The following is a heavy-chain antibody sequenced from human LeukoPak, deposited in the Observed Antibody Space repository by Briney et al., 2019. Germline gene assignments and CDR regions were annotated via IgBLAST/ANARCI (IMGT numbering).Heavy chain of an antibody. CDR2: INPSGGST. J-gene: IGHJ4*02. V-gene: IGHV1-46*01. CDR3: ASEIIFGSFDY. D-gene: IGHD3-3*01. Sequence: ASVKVSCKASGYTFTSYYMHWVRQAPGQGLEWMGIINPSGGSTSYAQKFQGRVTMTRDMSTSTVYMELSSLRAEDTAVYYCASEIIFGSFDYWGQGTLVTVSS. CDR1: GYTFTSYY.